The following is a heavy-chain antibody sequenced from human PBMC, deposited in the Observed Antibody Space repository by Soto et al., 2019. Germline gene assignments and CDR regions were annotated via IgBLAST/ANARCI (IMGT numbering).Heavy chain of an antibody. CDR3: ARSAAAGYDWFDP. V-gene: IGHV1-3*01. Sequence: QVQLVQSGAEVKKPGASVKVSCKASGYTFTSYAMHWERQAPGQRLEWMGWINAGNGNTKYSQKFQGRVTITRDTSASTAYMELSSLRSEDTAVYYCARSAAAGYDWFDPWGQGTLVTVSS. D-gene: IGHD6-13*01. CDR2: INAGNGNT. CDR1: GYTFTSYA. J-gene: IGHJ5*02.